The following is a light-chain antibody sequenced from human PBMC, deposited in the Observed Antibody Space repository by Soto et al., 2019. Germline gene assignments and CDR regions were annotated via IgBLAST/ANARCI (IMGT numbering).Light chain of an antibody. Sequence: DIQMTQSPSTLSASVGDRVTITCRASQSISSWLAWYQQKPGKAPKLLIYKASSLETGVPSRFSGSGSGTEFTLTISSLQPDDFATYYCQQYGDYTTFGRGTNVEIK. CDR1: QSISSW. CDR3: QQYGDYTT. J-gene: IGKJ4*02. V-gene: IGKV1-5*03. CDR2: KAS.